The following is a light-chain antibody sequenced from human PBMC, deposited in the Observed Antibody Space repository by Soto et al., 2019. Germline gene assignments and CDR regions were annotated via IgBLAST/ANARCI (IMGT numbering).Light chain of an antibody. Sequence: DIQMTQSPSSLSASVGDRVTITCRASQSISSYLNWYQQKPGKAPKLLIYAASSLQSGVPSRFSRSRCWTHVSPAISSRQTGDFATYYCQQSYSTPLFTFGPGTKVDIK. CDR2: AAS. CDR1: QSISSY. J-gene: IGKJ3*01. V-gene: IGKV1-39*01. CDR3: QQSYSTPLFT.